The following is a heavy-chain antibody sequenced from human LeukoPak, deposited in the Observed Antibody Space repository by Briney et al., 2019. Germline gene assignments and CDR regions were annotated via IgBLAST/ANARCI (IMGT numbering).Heavy chain of an antibody. V-gene: IGHV4-59*01. CDR1: GGSISSYY. CDR2: IYYSGST. D-gene: IGHD6-6*01. J-gene: IGHJ3*02. Sequence: SETLSLTCTVSGGSISSYYWSWIRQPPGKGLEWIGYIYYSGSTNYNPSLKSRVTISVDTSKNQFSLKLSSVTAADTAVYYCARVGFAYSSSSPAFDIWGQGTMVTVSS. CDR3: ARVGFAYSSSSPAFDI.